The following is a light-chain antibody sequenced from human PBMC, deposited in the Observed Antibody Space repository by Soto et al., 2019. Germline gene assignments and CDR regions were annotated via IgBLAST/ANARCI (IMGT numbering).Light chain of an antibody. J-gene: IGLJ1*01. V-gene: IGLV2-18*02. CDR2: GVS. Sequence: QSALTQPPSVSGSPGQSVTISCTGTSSDVGSASRVSWYQQPPGTAPKLIIYGVSNRPSGVPDRFSGSKSGNTASLIISGLQAEDEADYFCSSYTTSITYVFGTGTKVTVL. CDR1: SSDVGSASR. CDR3: SSYTTSITYV.